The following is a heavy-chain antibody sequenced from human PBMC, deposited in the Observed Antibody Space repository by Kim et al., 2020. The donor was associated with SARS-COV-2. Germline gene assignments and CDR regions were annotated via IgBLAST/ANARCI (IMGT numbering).Heavy chain of an antibody. D-gene: IGHD3-10*01. V-gene: IGHV3-74*01. CDR3: AREGPERGEYFFDS. J-gene: IGHJ4*02. Sequence: ADSVKGRFTISRDNAKNTLFLQMNSLRIDDTAVYYCAREGPERGEYFFDSWGQGTLVTVSS.